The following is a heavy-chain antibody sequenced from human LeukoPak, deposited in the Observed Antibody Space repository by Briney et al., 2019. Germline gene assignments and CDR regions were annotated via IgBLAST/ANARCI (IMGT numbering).Heavy chain of an antibody. V-gene: IGHV3-48*03. CDR3: ARDRIMVLGPYNWFDP. CDR2: ISSSGSTI. CDR1: GFTFSNYE. J-gene: IGHJ5*02. D-gene: IGHD2-8*01. Sequence: AGGSLRLSCAASGFTFSNYEMVWLRQAPGKGLEWIPYISSSGSTIYYADSVKGRFTVSRDNAENSLYLHMSSLRAEDTAVYYCARDRIMVLGPYNWFDPWGQGTLVTVSS.